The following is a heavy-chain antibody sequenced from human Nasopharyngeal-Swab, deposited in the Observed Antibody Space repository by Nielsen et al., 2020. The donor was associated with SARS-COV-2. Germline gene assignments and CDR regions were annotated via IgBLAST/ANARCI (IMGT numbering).Heavy chain of an antibody. CDR2: TYDRSKWYN. V-gene: IGHV6-1*01. CDR3: AREGRYCSGGSCKDYYYYYMDV. CDR1: GDRDSSNSAA. J-gene: IGHJ6*03. Sequence: SQPLSRNCAMSGDRDSSNSAAWNWIRQSPSRGLEWLGRTYDRSKWYNDYAVSVKSRITINPDTSKNQFSLQLNSVTPEDTAVYYCAREGRYCSGGSCKDYYYYYMDVWGKGTTVTVSS. D-gene: IGHD2-15*01.